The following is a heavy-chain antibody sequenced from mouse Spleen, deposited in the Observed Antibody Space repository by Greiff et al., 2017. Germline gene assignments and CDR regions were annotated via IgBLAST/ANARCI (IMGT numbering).Heavy chain of an antibody. CDR2: ISSGGGST. V-gene: IGHV5-12-1*01. Sequence: EVQLVESGGGLVKPGGSLKLSCAASGFAFSSYDMSWVRQTPEKRLEWVAYISSGGGSTYYPDTVKGRFTISRDNARNIMYLQMSSLRSEDTAMYYCVRQALDGSYFDYWGQGTTLTVSS. J-gene: IGHJ2*01. CDR1: GFAFSSYD. D-gene: IGHD1-1*02. CDR3: VRQALDGSYFDY.